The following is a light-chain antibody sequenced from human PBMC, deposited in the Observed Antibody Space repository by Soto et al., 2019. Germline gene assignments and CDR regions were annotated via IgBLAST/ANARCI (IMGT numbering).Light chain of an antibody. J-gene: IGKJ5*01. Sequence: DIVMTQSPDSLAVSLGERATINCKSSQSVLYSSNNKNYLAWYQQKPGQPPKLLIYWASARESGVPDRFSGSGSGTDFTLTISRLEPEDFAVYYCQQHETLITCGQGTRLEIK. V-gene: IGKV4-1*01. CDR1: QSVLYSSNNKNY. CDR3: QQHETLIT. CDR2: WAS.